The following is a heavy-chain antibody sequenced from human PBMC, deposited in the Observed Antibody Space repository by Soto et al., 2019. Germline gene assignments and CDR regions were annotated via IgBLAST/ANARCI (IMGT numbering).Heavy chain of an antibody. CDR2: INHSGST. Sequence: QVQLQQWGAGLLKPSETLSLTCAVYGGSFSGYYWSWIRQPPGKGLEWIGEINHSGSTNYNPSLKSRVTISVDTSKDQFALKLSSVTAADTAVYYCARVRRYYGSGTHAFDIWGQGTMVTVSS. CDR1: GGSFSGYY. J-gene: IGHJ3*02. D-gene: IGHD3-10*01. CDR3: ARVRRYYGSGTHAFDI. V-gene: IGHV4-34*01.